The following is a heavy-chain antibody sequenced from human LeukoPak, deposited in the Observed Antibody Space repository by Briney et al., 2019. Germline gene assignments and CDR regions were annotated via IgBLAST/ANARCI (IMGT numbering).Heavy chain of an antibody. CDR2: INAGNGNT. CDR3: ARYRGYYDSSGFPFDY. J-gene: IGHJ4*02. CDR1: GYTFTSYA. Sequence: ASVKVSCKASGYTFTSYAMNWVRQAPGQGLEWMGWINAGNGNTKYSQKFQGRVTITRDTSASTAYMELSSLRSEDTAVYYCARYRGYYDSSGFPFDYWGQGTLVTVSS. D-gene: IGHD3-22*01. V-gene: IGHV1-3*01.